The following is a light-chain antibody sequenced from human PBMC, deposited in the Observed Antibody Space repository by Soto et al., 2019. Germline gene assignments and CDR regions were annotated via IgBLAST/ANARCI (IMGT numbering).Light chain of an antibody. CDR1: QSVGSY. J-gene: IGKJ4*01. Sequence: ETVLTQSPATLSLSPGQRATFSCRASQSVGSYLAWYQQKPGQAPRLLIYDASNSATGIRARFSGSGSGTDFTLTITSLEPEDFEVYFCQQRTDWPLTFGGGTKLEI. V-gene: IGKV3-11*01. CDR2: DAS. CDR3: QQRTDWPLT.